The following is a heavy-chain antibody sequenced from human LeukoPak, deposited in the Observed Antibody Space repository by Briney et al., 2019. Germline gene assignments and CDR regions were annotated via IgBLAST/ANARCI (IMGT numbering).Heavy chain of an antibody. CDR3: SGVYYDSRVY. D-gene: IGHD3-22*01. J-gene: IGHJ4*02. Sequence: GGSLRLSCTGSGFTFGDYGMSWVCQAPGKGLEYVSVISSNGGSTYYAESVKGRFTVSRDNSKNTLYLQMSSLRAEDTAVYFCSGVYYDSRVYWGQGTLVTVSS. CDR2: ISSNGGST. CDR1: GFTFGDYG. V-gene: IGHV3-64D*06.